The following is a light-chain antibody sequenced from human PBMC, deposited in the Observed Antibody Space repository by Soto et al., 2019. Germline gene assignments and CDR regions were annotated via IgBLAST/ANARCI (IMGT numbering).Light chain of an antibody. Sequence: QSALTQPASVSGSPGQSITISCTGTSSNVGRYKLVSWYQQHPGKAPKLMIFEVNKRPPGVSNRFSGSKSGNTASLTISGLKVEDEADYYCCSSGGSPTYVFGTGTKVTVL. CDR1: SSNVGRYKL. J-gene: IGLJ1*01. CDR3: CSSGGSPTYV. V-gene: IGLV2-23*02. CDR2: EVN.